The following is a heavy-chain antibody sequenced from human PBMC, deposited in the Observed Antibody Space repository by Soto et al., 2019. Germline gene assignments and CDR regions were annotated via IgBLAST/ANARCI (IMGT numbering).Heavy chain of an antibody. J-gene: IGHJ3*02. CDR2: VGGGGDDT. CDR3: AKDRMSYNSVWDPFDI. V-gene: IGHV3-23*01. Sequence: GGCLRLSCAPSGFTFSNYAMSWDRQAPGKGLEGVSGVGGGGDDTYCAESAKGRFIISRDNSNRKLFLQMNSLGAEDTAVYYCAKDRMSYNSVWDPFDIWGQGTMVTVSS. D-gene: IGHD3-10*01. CDR1: GFTFSNYA.